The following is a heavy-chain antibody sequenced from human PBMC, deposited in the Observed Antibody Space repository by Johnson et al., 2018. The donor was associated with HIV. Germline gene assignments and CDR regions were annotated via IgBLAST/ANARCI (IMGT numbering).Heavy chain of an antibody. J-gene: IGHJ3*02. CDR2: ISGSADTI. D-gene: IGHD6-6*01. CDR3: ATLEYSSSPGGYGAFDI. Sequence: QVQLVESGGGLVKPGGSLRLSCAASGFTFSDYYMSWIRQAPGKGPEWVSYISGSADTIYYTDSVKGRFTISRDNAKNSLYLQMNSLRAEDTAVYYCATLEYSSSPGGYGAFDIWGQGTMVTVSS. CDR1: GFTFSDYY. V-gene: IGHV3-11*04.